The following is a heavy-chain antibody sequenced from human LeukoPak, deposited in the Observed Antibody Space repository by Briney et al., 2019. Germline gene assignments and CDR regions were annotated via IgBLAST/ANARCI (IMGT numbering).Heavy chain of an antibody. CDR3: AKGFLEWDYMDV. CDR2: IQYDGSNK. J-gene: IGHJ6*04. D-gene: IGHD3-3*01. V-gene: IGHV3-30*02. Sequence: GGSLRLSCGTSGFSFSAYGMHWVRQAPGKGLKWVAFIQYDGSNKFYADSVQGRFSISRDDSKNTLFLQMNSLTVEDTGVYYCAKGFLEWDYMDVWGKGTTVTVSS. CDR1: GFSFSAYG.